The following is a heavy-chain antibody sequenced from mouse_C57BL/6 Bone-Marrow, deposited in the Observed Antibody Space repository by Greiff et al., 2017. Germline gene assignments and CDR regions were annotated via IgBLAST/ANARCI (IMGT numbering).Heavy chain of an antibody. CDR1: GYAFTNYL. CDR2: INPGSGGT. J-gene: IGHJ2*01. D-gene: IGHD1-1*01. Sequence: QVQLQQSGAELVRPGTSVKVSCKASGYAFTNYLIEWVKQRPGQGLEWIGVINPGSGGTNYNEKFKGKATLTADKSSSTAYMQLSSLTSEDSAVYFCASRFITTVVAPYYFDYWGQGTTLTVSS. CDR3: ASRFITTVVAPYYFDY. V-gene: IGHV1-54*01.